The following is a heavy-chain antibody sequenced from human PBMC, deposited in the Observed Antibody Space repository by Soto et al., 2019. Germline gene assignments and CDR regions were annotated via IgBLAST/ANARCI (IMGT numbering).Heavy chain of an antibody. CDR2: ISYDGSNK. J-gene: IGHJ6*02. CDR3: AGEMALPEYSSLFYYYYGMDV. D-gene: IGHD6-6*01. V-gene: IGHV3-30-3*01. CDR1: EFTFSSYA. Sequence: GGSLRLSCAASEFTFSSYAMHWVRQAPGKGLEWVAVISYDGSNKYYADSVKGRFTISRDNSKNTLYLQMNSLRAEDTAVYYCAGEMALPEYSSLFYYYYGMDVWGQGTTVTVSS.